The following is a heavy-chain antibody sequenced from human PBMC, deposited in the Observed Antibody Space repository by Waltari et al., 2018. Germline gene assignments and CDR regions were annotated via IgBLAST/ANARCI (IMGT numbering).Heavy chain of an antibody. D-gene: IGHD5-12*01. CDR1: GFNFIRDW. CDR2: IKHYGTTK. CDR3: ARAVDVADY. Sequence: EIQVVESGGGLVQPGGSLRLYGTSSGFNFIRDWRSWVRQAPGKGQGGVANIKHYGTTKVYLDSVKGRFTISRDNAQNTVYLQMNSLRVEDTALYYCARAVDVADYWGQGTLVTVSS. V-gene: IGHV3-7*01. J-gene: IGHJ4*02.